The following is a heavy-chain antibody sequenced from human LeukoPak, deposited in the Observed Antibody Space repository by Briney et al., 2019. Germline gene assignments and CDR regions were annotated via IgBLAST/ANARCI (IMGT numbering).Heavy chain of an antibody. CDR1: GFTFSSYG. CDR3: ASDFYCSSTSCPRVDY. D-gene: IGHD2-2*01. J-gene: IGHJ4*02. CDR2: IWYDGSNK. V-gene: IGHV3-33*01. Sequence: GGSLRLSCAASGFTFSSYGMHWVRQAPGKGLEWVAVIWYDGSNKYYADSVKGRLTISRDNSKNTLYLQMNSPRAEDTAVYYCASDFYCSSTSCPRVDYWGQGTLVTVSS.